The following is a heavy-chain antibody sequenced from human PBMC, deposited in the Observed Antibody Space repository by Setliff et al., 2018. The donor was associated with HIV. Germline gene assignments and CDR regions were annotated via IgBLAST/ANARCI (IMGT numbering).Heavy chain of an antibody. V-gene: IGHV3-72*01. D-gene: IGHD3-10*01. CDR3: TRGFPLDS. J-gene: IGHJ4*02. CDR2: TRNKANSYTT. Sequence: SLRLSCAASGFTFSDHYMDWVRQAPGKGLEWVGRTRNKANSYTTEYAASVKGRFIISRDDSKNSLHLQMNSLKTEDTAVYYCTRGFPLDSWGQGTLVTVSS. CDR1: GFTFSDHY.